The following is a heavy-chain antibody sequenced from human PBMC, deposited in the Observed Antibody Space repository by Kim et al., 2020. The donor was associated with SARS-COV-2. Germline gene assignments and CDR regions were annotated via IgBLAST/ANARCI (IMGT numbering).Heavy chain of an antibody. CDR3: AKSNYYGSGSYLYFDY. D-gene: IGHD3-10*01. V-gene: IGHV3-30*18. J-gene: IGHJ4*02. CDR2: ISYDGSNK. Sequence: GGSLRLSCAASGFTFSSYGMHWVRQAPGKGLEWVAVISYDGSNKYYADSVKGRFTISRDNSKNTLYLQMNSLRAEDTAVYYCAKSNYYGSGSYLYFDYWGQGTLVTVSS. CDR1: GFTFSSYG.